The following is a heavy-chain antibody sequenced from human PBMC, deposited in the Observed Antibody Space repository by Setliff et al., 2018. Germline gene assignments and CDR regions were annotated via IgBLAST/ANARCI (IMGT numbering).Heavy chain of an antibody. CDR3: ARAYNFWSGYYDY. D-gene: IGHD3-3*01. V-gene: IGHV4-59*01. Sequence: SETLSLTCTVSGGSISSYYWSWIRQPPGKGLEWIGYIYYSGSTNYNPSLKSRVTISVDTSKNQFSLKLSSVTAADTAVYYCARAYNFWSGYYDYWGQGTLVTVS. CDR1: GGSISSYY. CDR2: IYYSGST. J-gene: IGHJ4*02.